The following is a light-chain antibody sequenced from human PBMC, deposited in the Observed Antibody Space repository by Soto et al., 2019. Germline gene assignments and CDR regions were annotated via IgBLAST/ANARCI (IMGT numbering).Light chain of an antibody. CDR2: GNS. Sequence: QLVLTQPPSVSGAPGQRVTISCTGSSSNIGAGYDVHWYQQLPGTAPKLLIYGNSNRPSGVPDRFSGSKSGTSASLAITGLQAEDEADYYCSSYTTSYVYVFGPGTKVTVL. CDR3: SSYTTSYVYV. CDR1: SSNIGAGYD. J-gene: IGLJ1*01. V-gene: IGLV1-40*01.